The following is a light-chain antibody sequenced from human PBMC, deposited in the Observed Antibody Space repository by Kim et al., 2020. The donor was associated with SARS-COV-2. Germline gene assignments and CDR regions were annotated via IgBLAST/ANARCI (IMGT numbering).Light chain of an antibody. CDR3: QQSYSTPPWS. J-gene: IGKJ2*04. V-gene: IGKV1-39*01. CDR1: QSISSY. Sequence: DIQMTQSPSSLSASVGDRVTITCRASQSISSYLNWYQQKPGKAPKLLIYAASSLQSGVPSRFSGSGSGTDFTLTISSLQPEDFATYYCQQSYSTPPWSFGQGTKLKI. CDR2: AAS.